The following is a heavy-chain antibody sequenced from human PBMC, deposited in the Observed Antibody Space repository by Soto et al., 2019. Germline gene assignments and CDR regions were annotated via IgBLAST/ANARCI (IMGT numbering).Heavy chain of an antibody. CDR3: ARSVLVPTAINWFDP. CDR2: IYYSGST. CDR1: GGSISSYY. D-gene: IGHD2-2*02. V-gene: IGHV4-59*12. J-gene: IGHJ5*02. Sequence: SETLSLTCTVSGGSISSYYWSWIRQPPGKGLEWIGYIYYSGSTNYNPSLKSRVTISVDKSKNQFSLKLSSVTAADTAVYYCARSVLVPTAINWFDPWGQGTLVTVSS.